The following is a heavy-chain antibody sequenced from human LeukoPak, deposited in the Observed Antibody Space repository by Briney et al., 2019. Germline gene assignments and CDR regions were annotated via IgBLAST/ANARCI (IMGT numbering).Heavy chain of an antibody. D-gene: IGHD1-26*01. CDR3: AALGGSYYQAYYFDY. J-gene: IGHJ4*02. CDR1: GYTFTSYA. CDR2: INAGNGNT. Sequence: GASVKVSCKASGYTFTSYAMHWVRQAPGQRLEWMGWINAGNGNTKYSQKFQGRVTMTRDTSTSTVYMELSSLRSEDTAVYYCAALGGSYYQAYYFDYWGQGTLVTVSS. V-gene: IGHV1-3*01.